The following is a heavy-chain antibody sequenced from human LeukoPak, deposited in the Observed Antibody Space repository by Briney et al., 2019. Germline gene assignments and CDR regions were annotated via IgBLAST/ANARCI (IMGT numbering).Heavy chain of an antibody. CDR3: TTNTPYYYDSSGYYY. D-gene: IGHD3-22*01. CDR1: GFTFSNAW. CDR2: IKSKTDGGTT. Sequence: GGSLRLSCAASGFTFSNAWMSWVRQAPGRGLEWVGRIKSKTDGGTTDYAAPVKGRFSISRDDSKNTLYLQMNSLKTEDTAVYYCTTNTPYYYDSSGYYYWGQGTLVTVSS. V-gene: IGHV3-15*01. J-gene: IGHJ4*02.